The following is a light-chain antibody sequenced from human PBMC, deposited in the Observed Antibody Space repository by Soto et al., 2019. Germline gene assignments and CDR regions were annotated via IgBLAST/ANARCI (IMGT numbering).Light chain of an antibody. CDR3: ISYSCSNNVV. V-gene: IGLV2-8*01. CDR2: EVS. CDR1: SSDVGGYNY. J-gene: IGLJ2*01. Sequence: QSVLTQPPSASGSPGQSVTISCTGTSSDVGGYNYVSWYQQHPGKAPKLMIYEVSKRPSGVPDRFSGSKSGNTASLTVSGLQAEDEAYYYCISYSCSNNVVFGGGTKLTVL.